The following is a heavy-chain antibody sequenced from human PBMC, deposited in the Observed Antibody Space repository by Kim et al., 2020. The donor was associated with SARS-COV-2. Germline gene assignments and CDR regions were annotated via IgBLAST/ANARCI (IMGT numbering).Heavy chain of an antibody. D-gene: IGHD3-10*01. V-gene: IGHV4-34*01. Sequence: SETLSLTCAVYGGSFSGYYWSWIRQPPGKGLEWIGEINHSGSTNYNPSLKSRVTISVDTSKNQFSLKLSSVTAADTAVYYCARGSLWFGELGLPWWGQGTLVTVSS. CDR2: INHSGST. CDR1: GGSFSGYY. CDR3: ARGSLWFGELGLPW. J-gene: IGHJ4*02.